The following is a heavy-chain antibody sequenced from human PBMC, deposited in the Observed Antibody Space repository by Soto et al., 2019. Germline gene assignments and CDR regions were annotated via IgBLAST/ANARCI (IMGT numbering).Heavy chain of an antibody. Sequence: QVQLVQSGAEVKKPGAPVKVSCKASGYTFTSYGISWVRQAPGQGLEWMGWISAYNGNTNYAQKLQGRVTMTTDTSTSTAYMELRSLRSDDTAVYYCARNPHSYSSGWYGRGDYWGQGTLVTVSS. V-gene: IGHV1-18*01. CDR1: GYTFTSYG. D-gene: IGHD6-19*01. CDR3: ARNPHSYSSGWYGRGDY. CDR2: ISAYNGNT. J-gene: IGHJ4*02.